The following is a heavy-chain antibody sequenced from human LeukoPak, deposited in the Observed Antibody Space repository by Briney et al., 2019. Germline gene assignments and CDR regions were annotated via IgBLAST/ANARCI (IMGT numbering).Heavy chain of an antibody. J-gene: IGHJ4*02. D-gene: IGHD6-19*01. CDR3: ARDVSGWYADY. V-gene: IGHV1-18*01. CDR2: ISAYNGNT. Sequence: ASVKVPCKASVYTLTSYGISWVRQAPGHGLEWMGWISAYNGNTNYAQKLQGRVTMTTDTSTSTAYMELRRLRSDDTAVYYCARDVSGWYADYWGQGTLVTGSS. CDR1: VYTLTSYG.